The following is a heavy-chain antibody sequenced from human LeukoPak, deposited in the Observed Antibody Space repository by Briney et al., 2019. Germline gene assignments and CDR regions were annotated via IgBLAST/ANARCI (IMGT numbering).Heavy chain of an antibody. Sequence: GGSLRLSCAASGLTFSRSWMSWVRQPPGKGLEWVANISPDGSTKYHMDSVKGRFTISRDNAKDSLYLEMSRLRDDDTAMYYCATGVSGSWDFGGQGTLVTVSS. CDR1: GLTFSRSW. D-gene: IGHD6-13*01. V-gene: IGHV3-7*03. CDR2: ISPDGSTK. CDR3: ATGVSGSWDF. J-gene: IGHJ4*02.